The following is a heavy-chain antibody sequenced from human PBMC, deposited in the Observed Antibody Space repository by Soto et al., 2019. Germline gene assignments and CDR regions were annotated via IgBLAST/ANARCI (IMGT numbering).Heavy chain of an antibody. J-gene: IGHJ5*01. CDR1: GGSFSGYY. V-gene: IGHV4-34*02. CDR2: INHNGNT. CDR3: VRADYPQPIFTLKPRDNWFDS. D-gene: IGHD3-3*01. Sequence: QVQLQQWGAGLLKPSETLSLTCAVYGGSFSGYYWTWIRQPPKKGLEWIGEINHNGNTNYNPALKSRVSMSDDTPKNQFSLKLRSVTAADTAVYFCVRADYPQPIFTLKPRDNWFDSWAQGTLVTVSS.